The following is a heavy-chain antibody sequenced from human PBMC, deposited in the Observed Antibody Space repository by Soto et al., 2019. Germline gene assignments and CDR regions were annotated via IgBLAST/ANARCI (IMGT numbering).Heavy chain of an antibody. CDR3: ARGIVATSDAFDI. CDR2: IYSGGST. V-gene: IGHV3-53*04. CDR1: GFTVSSNY. D-gene: IGHD5-12*01. J-gene: IGHJ3*02. Sequence: EVQLVESGGGLVQPGGSLRLSCAASGFTVSSNYMSWVRQAPGKGLEWVSVIYSGGSTYYADSVKGRFAISRHNSKNTLYLQMNSLRAEDTAVYYCARGIVATSDAFDIWGQGTMVTVSS.